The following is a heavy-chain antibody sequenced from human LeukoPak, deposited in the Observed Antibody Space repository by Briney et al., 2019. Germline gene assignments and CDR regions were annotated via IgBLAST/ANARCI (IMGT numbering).Heavy chain of an antibody. Sequence: PSETLSLTCTVSGGSISSYYWSWIRQPPGKGLEWIGYIYYSGSTYYNPSLKSRVTISVDTSKNQFSLKLSSVTAADTAVYYCARDGGSGGYGYYYYMDVWGKGTTVTVSS. J-gene: IGHJ6*03. CDR3: ARDGGSGGYGYYYYMDV. CDR1: GGSISSYY. V-gene: IGHV4-30-4*08. CDR2: IYYSGST. D-gene: IGHD3-10*01.